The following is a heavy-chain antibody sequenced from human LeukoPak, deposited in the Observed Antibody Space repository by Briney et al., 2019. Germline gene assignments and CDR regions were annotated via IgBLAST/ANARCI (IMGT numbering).Heavy chain of an antibody. Sequence: GGSLRLSCAASGFTFDDYAMHWVRQAPGKGLEWVSLISWDGGSTYYADSVKGRFTISRDNSKNSLYLQMNSLRAEDTALYYCAKDYSSWTFDYYYGMDVWGQGTTVTVSS. D-gene: IGHD6-13*01. V-gene: IGHV3-43D*03. J-gene: IGHJ6*02. CDR1: GFTFDDYA. CDR2: ISWDGGST. CDR3: AKDYSSWTFDYYYGMDV.